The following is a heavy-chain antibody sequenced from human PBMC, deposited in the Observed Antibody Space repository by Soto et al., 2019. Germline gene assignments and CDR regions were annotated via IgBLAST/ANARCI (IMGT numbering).Heavy chain of an antibody. CDR1: GYTFTSYA. Sequence: RASVKVSCKASGYTFTSYAMHWVRQAPGQRLEWMGWINAGNGNTKYSQKFQGRVTITRDTSASTAYMELSSLRSEDTAVYYCARCEVRGGNYFDPWGRGTRVTVSS. J-gene: IGHJ5*02. V-gene: IGHV1-3*01. CDR3: ARCEVRGGNYFDP. D-gene: IGHD3-10*01. CDR2: INAGNGNT.